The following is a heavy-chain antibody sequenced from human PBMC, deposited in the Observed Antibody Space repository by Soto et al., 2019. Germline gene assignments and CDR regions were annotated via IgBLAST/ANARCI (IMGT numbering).Heavy chain of an antibody. D-gene: IGHD3-22*01. J-gene: IGHJ5*02. CDR1: GYTFTSYD. CDR3: ARDFFDSSDYTTNWFDP. CDR2: MNPNSGNT. Sequence: ASVKVSCKASGYTFTSYDINWVRQATGQGLEWMGWMNPNSGNTGYAQKFQGRVTMTRNTSISTAYMELSSLRSEDTAVYYCARDFFDSSDYTTNWFDPWGQGTLVTVSS. V-gene: IGHV1-8*01.